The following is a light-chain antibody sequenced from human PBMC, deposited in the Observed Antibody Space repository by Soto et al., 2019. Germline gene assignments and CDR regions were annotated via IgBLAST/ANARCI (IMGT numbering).Light chain of an antibody. V-gene: IGKV1-5*01. CDR1: QSITIW. CDR2: DAS. Sequence: DIQMTQSPSTLSASVGDRVTITCRASQSITIWLAWYQQKPGKAPKLLIFDASSLESGVPSRFSGSGSGTEFPLPLSSLQPDDFATYYCQHYNSYSWTFGQGTKVEIK. CDR3: QHYNSYSWT. J-gene: IGKJ1*01.